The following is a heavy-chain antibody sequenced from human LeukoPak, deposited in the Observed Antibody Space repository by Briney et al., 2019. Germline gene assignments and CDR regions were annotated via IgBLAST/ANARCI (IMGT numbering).Heavy chain of an antibody. CDR2: ISYDGSNK. CDR3: ARDHRCGGDCYLYYFDY. CDR1: GFTFSSYA. V-gene: IGHV3-30-3*01. Sequence: GGSLRLSCAASGFTFSSYAMHWVRQAPGKGLEWVAVISYDGSNKYYADSVKGRFTISRDNSKNTLYLQMNSLRAEDTAVYYRARDHRCGGDCYLYYFDYWGQGTLVTVSS. D-gene: IGHD2-21*02. J-gene: IGHJ4*02.